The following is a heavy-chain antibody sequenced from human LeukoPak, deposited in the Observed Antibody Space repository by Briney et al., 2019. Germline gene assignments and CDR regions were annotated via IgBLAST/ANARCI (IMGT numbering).Heavy chain of an antibody. V-gene: IGHV4-59*01. J-gene: IGHJ5*02. D-gene: IGHD6-25*01. CDR3: ARDRAATGWFDP. CDR2: IYYSGSP. CDR1: GLSISSNY. Sequence: SETLSLTCTVSGLSISSNYWSWLRQPPGKGLEWIACIYYSGSPTYNPSLKSRVTISLDTSKNQCSLKLSSVTAADTAVYYCARDRAATGWFDPWGQGTLVTVSS.